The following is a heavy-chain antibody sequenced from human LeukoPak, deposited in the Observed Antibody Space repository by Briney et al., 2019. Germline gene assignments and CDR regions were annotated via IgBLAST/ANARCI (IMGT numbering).Heavy chain of an antibody. V-gene: IGHV1-18*01. CDR2: ISAYNGNT. D-gene: IGHD5-18*01. CDR1: GYTFTSYG. Sequence: ASVKVSCKASGYTFTSYGISWVRQAPGQGLEWMGWISAYNGNTDYAQKLQGRVTMTTDTSTSTACMELRSLRSDDTAVYYCARDRVEDTAMVTVPDYWGQGTLVTVSS. CDR3: ARDRVEDTAMVTVPDY. J-gene: IGHJ4*02.